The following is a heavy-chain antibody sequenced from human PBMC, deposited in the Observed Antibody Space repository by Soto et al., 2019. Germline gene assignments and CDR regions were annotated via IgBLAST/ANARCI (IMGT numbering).Heavy chain of an antibody. D-gene: IGHD4-17*01. Sequence: ASVKVYCKASGGTFSSYAISWVRQAPGQGLEWMGGIIPIFGTANYAQKFQGRVTITADESTSTAYMELSSLRSEDTAVYYCARDQNFHGDYSDYWGQGTLVTVSS. CDR1: GGTFSSYA. CDR2: IIPIFGTA. CDR3: ARDQNFHGDYSDY. J-gene: IGHJ4*02. V-gene: IGHV1-69*13.